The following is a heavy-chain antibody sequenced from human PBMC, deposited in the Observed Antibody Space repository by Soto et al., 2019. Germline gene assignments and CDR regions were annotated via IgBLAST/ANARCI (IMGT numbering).Heavy chain of an antibody. CDR2: IFYSGHT. V-gene: IGHV4-61*01. CDR3: ARRLAGSPSYFDY. Sequence: SETLSLTCTVSGGSVNTGSYYWNWIRHPPGKVLEWVGFIFYSGHTNYSPSLRSQATISLDTSKNQFSLKLTSVTAADTAVYYCARRLAGSPSYFDYWGQGILVTVSS. D-gene: IGHD1-1*01. CDR1: GGSVNTGSYY. J-gene: IGHJ4*02.